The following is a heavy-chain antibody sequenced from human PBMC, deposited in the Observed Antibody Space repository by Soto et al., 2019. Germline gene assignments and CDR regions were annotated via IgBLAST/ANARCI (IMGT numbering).Heavy chain of an antibody. J-gene: IGHJ3*02. D-gene: IGHD6-6*01. Sequence: SGPTLVNPTQTLTLTCSFSGFSLSTSGVGVGWIRQPPGKALEWLAHIYWSGDEHYRPSLKSRLSITKDTAKNQVVLTMTNMDPVDTATYYCARGLAALPVFAFDIWGQGTMVTVSS. CDR1: GFSLSTSGVG. V-gene: IGHV2-5*01. CDR3: ARGLAALPVFAFDI. CDR2: IYWSGDE.